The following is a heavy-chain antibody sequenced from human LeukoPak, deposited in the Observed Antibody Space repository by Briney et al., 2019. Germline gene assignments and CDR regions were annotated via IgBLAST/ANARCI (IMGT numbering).Heavy chain of an antibody. Sequence: GGSLRLSCAASGFTFSSYSMNWVRQAPGKGLEWVSSISSSSSYIYYADSVKGRFTISRDNAKNSLYLQMNSLRAEDTAVYYCARDDATQWEFFDYWGQGTLVTVSS. CDR3: ARDDATQWEFFDY. V-gene: IGHV3-21*01. CDR1: GFTFSSYS. CDR2: ISSSSSYI. D-gene: IGHD1-26*01. J-gene: IGHJ4*02.